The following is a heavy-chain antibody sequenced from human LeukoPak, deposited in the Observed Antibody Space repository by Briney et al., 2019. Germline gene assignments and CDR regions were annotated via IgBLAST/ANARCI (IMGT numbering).Heavy chain of an antibody. J-gene: IGHJ5*02. Sequence: SETLSLTCSVSGGSISSSNWWSWVRQPPGKGLEWIGYIYHSGSTYYNPSLKSRVTISVDRSKNQFSLKLSSVTAADTAVYYCARRRALTYYDFWSGYLGWFDPWGQGTLVTVSS. CDR2: IYHSGST. V-gene: IGHV4-4*02. CDR1: GGSISSSNW. D-gene: IGHD3-3*01. CDR3: ARRRALTYYDFWSGYLGWFDP.